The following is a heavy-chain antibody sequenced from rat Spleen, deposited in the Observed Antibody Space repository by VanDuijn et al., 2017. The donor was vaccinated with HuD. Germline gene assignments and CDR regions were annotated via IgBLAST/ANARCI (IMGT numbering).Heavy chain of an antibody. D-gene: IGHD4-1*01. Sequence: EVQLVESGGGLVQPGRSLKLSCAASGFTFSNYGMAWVRQAPTKGLEWVATISHDGSGTDYRDSVKGRFTISRDNAKSTPYLKMDSLRSEDTATYYCARRGYNNYFFYYWGRGVMVTVSA. CDR2: ISHDGSGT. CDR1: GFTFSNYG. J-gene: IGHJ2*01. V-gene: IGHV5-29*01. CDR3: ARRGYNNYFFYY.